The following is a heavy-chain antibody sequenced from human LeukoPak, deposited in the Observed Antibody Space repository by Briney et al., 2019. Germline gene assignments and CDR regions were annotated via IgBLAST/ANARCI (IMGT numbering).Heavy chain of an antibody. CDR1: GFTFSSYG. CDR2: IWYDVINK. J-gene: IGHJ4*02. CDR3: ARAGQGRYYDSSGYYKLDY. Sequence: RPGRSLRLSCAASGFTFSSYGMHWVRQAPGKGLEWVAVIWYDVINKDYADSEKGRFTISRDNSKNTLYLQMNSLTAEDTAVYCCARAGQGRYYDSSGYYKLDYWGQGTLVTVSS. D-gene: IGHD3-22*01. V-gene: IGHV3-33*01.